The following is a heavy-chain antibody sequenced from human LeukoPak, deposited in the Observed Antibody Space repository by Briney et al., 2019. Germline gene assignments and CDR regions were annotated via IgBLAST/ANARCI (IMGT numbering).Heavy chain of an antibody. CDR2: IYSDDST. V-gene: IGHV3-66*01. J-gene: IGHJ4*02. D-gene: IGHD1-26*01. Sequence: GGSLRLSCAASGFTVSSNYMSWVRQAPGKGLEWVSVIYSDDSTYYADSVKGRFTISRDNSKNTLYLQMNSLRAEDTAVYYCARDSVTYTSYSGSYSLPLYWGQGTLVTVSS. CDR3: ARDSVTYTSYSGSYSLPLY. CDR1: GFTVSSNY.